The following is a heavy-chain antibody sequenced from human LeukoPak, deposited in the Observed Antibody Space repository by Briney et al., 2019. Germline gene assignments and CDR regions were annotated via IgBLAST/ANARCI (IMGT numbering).Heavy chain of an antibody. Sequence: GGSLRLSCAASGFTFSSYSMNWVRQAPGKGLEWVSSISSSSSYIYYADSVKGRFTISRDNAKNSLYLQMNSLRAEDTAVYYCARGGIVVAGKSYFDYWGQGTLVTVSS. CDR3: ARGGIVVAGKSYFDY. CDR1: GFTFSSYS. J-gene: IGHJ4*02. V-gene: IGHV3-21*01. D-gene: IGHD6-19*01. CDR2: ISSSSSYI.